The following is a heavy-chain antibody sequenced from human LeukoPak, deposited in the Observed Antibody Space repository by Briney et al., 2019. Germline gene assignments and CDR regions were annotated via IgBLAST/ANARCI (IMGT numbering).Heavy chain of an antibody. CDR1: GGTFSSYA. CDR2: IIPIFGTA. D-gene: IGHD2-2*01. V-gene: IGHV1-69*13. J-gene: IGHJ4*02. Sequence: WASVKVSCKASGGTFSSYAISWVRQAPGQGLEWMGGIIPIFGTANYAQKFQGRVTITADESTSTAYMELSSLRSEDTAVYYCARERGCSSTSCSGSFDYWGQGTLVTVSS. CDR3: ARERGCSSTSCSGSFDY.